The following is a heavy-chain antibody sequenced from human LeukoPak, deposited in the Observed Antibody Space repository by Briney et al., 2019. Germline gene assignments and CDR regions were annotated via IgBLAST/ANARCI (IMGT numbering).Heavy chain of an antibody. Sequence: SETLSLTCTVSGASISSDYWSWIRQPPGKGLEWIGYIYYGGIANYTPSLKSRVTISLDTSKNQFSLKLNSVTAADTAVYYCARRHHNWDYWGQGTLVTVSS. CDR3: ARRHHNWDY. CDR2: IYYGGIA. CDR1: GASISSDY. V-gene: IGHV4-59*08. D-gene: IGHD5-24*01. J-gene: IGHJ4*02.